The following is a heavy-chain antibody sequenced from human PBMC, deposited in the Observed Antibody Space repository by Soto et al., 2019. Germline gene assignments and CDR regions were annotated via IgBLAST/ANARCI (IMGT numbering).Heavy chain of an antibody. CDR1: GGSISSYY. CDR3: ARDYAAAGWFDP. J-gene: IGHJ5*02. V-gene: IGHV4-59*01. CDR2: IYYSEST. Sequence: PSETLSLTCSGSGGSISSYYWSWIRQPPGKGLEWIGYIYYSESTNYNPSLKSRVTISVDTSKNQFSLKLSSVTAADTAVYYCARDYAAAGWFDPWGQGTLVTVSS. D-gene: IGHD6-13*01.